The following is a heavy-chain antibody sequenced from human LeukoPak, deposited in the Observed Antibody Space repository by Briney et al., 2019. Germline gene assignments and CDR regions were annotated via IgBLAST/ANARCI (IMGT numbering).Heavy chain of an antibody. D-gene: IGHD6-19*01. CDR1: GFTFSSYW. CDR2: INSDGSST. Sequence: GGSLRLSCAASGFTFSSYWMHWVRQAPGKGLVWVSRINSDGSSTSYADSVKGRFTISRDNAKNSLYLQMNSLRAEDTALYYCARGPTSYSSGWTYWGQGTLVTVSS. CDR3: ARGPTSYSSGWTY. V-gene: IGHV3-74*01. J-gene: IGHJ4*02.